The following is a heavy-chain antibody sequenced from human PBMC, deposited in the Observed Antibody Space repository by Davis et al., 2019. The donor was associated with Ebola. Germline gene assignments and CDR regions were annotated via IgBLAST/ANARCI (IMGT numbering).Heavy chain of an antibody. J-gene: IGHJ4*02. V-gene: IGHV3-7*03. D-gene: IGHD6-13*01. CDR3: AKFSRAGESD. Sequence: GGSLRLSCAASGFTFRNYWMGWVRQAPGKGLEWVANIRPDGSEEQYVDSLKGRFTISRDNAKNSLYLQVNSLRDEDTAVYYCAKFSRAGESDWGQGTLVTVSS. CDR1: GFTFRNYW. CDR2: IRPDGSEE.